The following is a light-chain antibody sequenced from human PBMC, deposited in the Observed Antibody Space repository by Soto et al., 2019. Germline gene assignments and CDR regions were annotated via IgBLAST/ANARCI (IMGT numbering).Light chain of an antibody. J-gene: IGKJ1*01. CDR3: QQTYTNPKT. CDR1: QTSATY. Sequence: DIQITQSPSSLSASVGDRVTITCRASQTSATYINWYQQKSGSAPRLLIYEASGLQSGVPSRFSGSGSGTHFVLTISNFQPDHSAPYFCQQTYTNPKTFGQGTKV. V-gene: IGKV1-39*01. CDR2: EAS.